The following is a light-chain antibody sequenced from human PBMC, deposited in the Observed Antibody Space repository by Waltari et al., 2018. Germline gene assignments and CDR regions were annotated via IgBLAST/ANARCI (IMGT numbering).Light chain of an antibody. Sequence: QSALTQPRSVSGSPGQSVTISCTGTSSDVGAYNYVSWYQQHPGKAPKLMIYEVGKRPSGVPGRFSGSKSGNTASLTISGLQAEDEADYYCCSHAGSSVVFGGGTKLTVL. V-gene: IGLV2-11*01. CDR1: SSDVGAYNY. CDR2: EVG. J-gene: IGLJ2*01. CDR3: CSHAGSSVV.